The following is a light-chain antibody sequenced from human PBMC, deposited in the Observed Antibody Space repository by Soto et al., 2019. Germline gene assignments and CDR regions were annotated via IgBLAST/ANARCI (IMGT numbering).Light chain of an antibody. J-gene: IGLJ2*01. V-gene: IGLV2-14*01. CDR2: DVS. CDR1: SSDVGGYNY. Sequence: QSALTQPAPVSGSPGQSITISCTGTSSDVGGYNYVSWYQQHPGKAPKLMIYDVSNRPSGVSNRFSGSKSGNTASLTISGLQAEDEADYYCSSYTSSSTLVVFGVGTKLTVL. CDR3: SSYTSSSTLVV.